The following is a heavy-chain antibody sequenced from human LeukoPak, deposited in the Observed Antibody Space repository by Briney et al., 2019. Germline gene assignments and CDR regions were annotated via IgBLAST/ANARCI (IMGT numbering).Heavy chain of an antibody. V-gene: IGHV1-69*04. CDR2: IIPIFGIA. Sequence: SVKVSCKASGGTFSSYAISWVRQAPGQGLEWMGRIIPIFGIANYARKFQGRVTITADKSTSTAYMELSSLRSEDTAVYYCARAVYDSSGYYLWGWGQGTLVTVSS. CDR1: GGTFSSYA. D-gene: IGHD3-22*01. CDR3: ARAVYDSSGYYLWG. J-gene: IGHJ4*02.